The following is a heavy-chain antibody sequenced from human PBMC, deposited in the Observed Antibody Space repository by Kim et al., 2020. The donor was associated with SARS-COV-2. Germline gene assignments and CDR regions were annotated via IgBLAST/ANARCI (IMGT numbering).Heavy chain of an antibody. D-gene: IGHD4-17*01. CDR2: ISAYNCNT. V-gene: IGHV1-18*01. J-gene: IGHJ3*02. CDR3: ARDPRYGDYPSGAFDI. CDR1: GYTFTSYG. Sequence: ASVKVSCKASGYTFTSYGISWVRQAPGQGLEWMGWISAYNCNTNYAQKLQGRVTMTTDTSTSTAYMELRSLRSDDTAVYYCARDPRYGDYPSGAFDIWGQGTMVTVSS.